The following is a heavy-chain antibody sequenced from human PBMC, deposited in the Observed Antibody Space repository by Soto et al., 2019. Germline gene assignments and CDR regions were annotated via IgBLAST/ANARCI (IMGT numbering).Heavy chain of an antibody. CDR2: IYYSGNI. D-gene: IGHD3-10*01. J-gene: IGHJ3*02. CDR1: GGSISSDIHY. V-gene: IGHV4-39*01. CDR3: ARHTDCGSGSSCLGSDNMDTDAFDI. Sequence: SETLSLTCTVSGGSISSDIHYWGWIRQPPGKGLEWIGTIYYSGNIYNNPSLRSRVTISMDTSKNQFSLRLTSVTAADTALYYCARHTDCGSGSSCLGSDNMDTDAFDIWGQGTMVS.